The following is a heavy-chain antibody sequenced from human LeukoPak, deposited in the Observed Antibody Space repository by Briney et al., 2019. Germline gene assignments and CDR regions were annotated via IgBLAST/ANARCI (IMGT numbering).Heavy chain of an antibody. Sequence: GGSLTLSCAASGYTLSDNYMSWLPQAPGKGLEGVSLIYAGGSTYHADSVKARFTISRDNPKNTLSLHMDSLRRGDAPIYYCAAYGYNYFDYWGEGSLVTV. CDR1: GYTLSDNY. D-gene: IGHD5-24*01. V-gene: IGHV3-53*01. CDR3: AAYGYNYFDY. CDR2: IYAGGST. J-gene: IGHJ4*02.